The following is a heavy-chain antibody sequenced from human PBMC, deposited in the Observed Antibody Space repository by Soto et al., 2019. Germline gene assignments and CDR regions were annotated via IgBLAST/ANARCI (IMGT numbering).Heavy chain of an antibody. V-gene: IGHV1-3*01. CDR2: INATNGDT. Sequence: ASVKVSCKASGYTFTSYGIHWVRPAPGQRLEWMGWINATNGDTKYSPKFQGRVTITRDTSASTAYMELSSLRSEDTAVYYCVRRHVSATGIDWFDPWGQGTLVTVSS. J-gene: IGHJ5*02. CDR1: GYTFTSYG. D-gene: IGHD6-13*01. CDR3: VRRHVSATGIDWFDP.